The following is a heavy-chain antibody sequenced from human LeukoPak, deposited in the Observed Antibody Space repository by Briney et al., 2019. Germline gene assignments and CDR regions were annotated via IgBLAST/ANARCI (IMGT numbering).Heavy chain of an antibody. J-gene: IGHJ4*02. CDR3: AREYGDYANYFDY. CDR2: IYSGGST. V-gene: IGHV3-53*01. D-gene: IGHD4-17*01. Sequence: PGGSLRLSCAASGFTVSSNYMSWVRQAPGKGLEWVSVIYSGGSTYYADSVKGRFTISRDNSKNTLYFQMNSLRAEDTAVYYCAREYGDYANYFDYWGQGTLVTVSS. CDR1: GFTVSSNY.